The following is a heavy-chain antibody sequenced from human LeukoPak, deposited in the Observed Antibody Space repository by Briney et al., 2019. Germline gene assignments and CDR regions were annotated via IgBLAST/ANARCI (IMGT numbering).Heavy chain of an antibody. CDR3: VRGDDGSSGWLFDY. V-gene: IGHV4-61*01. CDR1: GGSVSSGSYY. Sequence: KPSETLSLTCTVSGGSVSSGSYYWSWIRQPPGKGLEWIGYIYHSGSTNYNPSLKSRVTISVDTSNNQLSPKLSSVTAADTAVYYCVRGDDGSSGWLFDYWGQGTLVTVSS. CDR2: IYHSGST. J-gene: IGHJ4*02. D-gene: IGHD6-19*01.